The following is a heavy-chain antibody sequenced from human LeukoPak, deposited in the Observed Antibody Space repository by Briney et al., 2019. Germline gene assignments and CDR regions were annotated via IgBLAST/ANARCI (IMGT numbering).Heavy chain of an antibody. J-gene: IGHJ4*02. CDR3: ARGYSSGWYSY. D-gene: IGHD6-19*01. CDR2: INHSGST. CDR1: GGSFSGYY. Sequence: SETLSLTCAVYGGSFSGYYWSWIRQPPGKGLEWIGEINHSGSTNYNPSLKSRVTISVDTSKNQFSLKLSSVTAVDTAVYYCARGYSSGWYSYWGQGTLVTVSS. V-gene: IGHV4-34*01.